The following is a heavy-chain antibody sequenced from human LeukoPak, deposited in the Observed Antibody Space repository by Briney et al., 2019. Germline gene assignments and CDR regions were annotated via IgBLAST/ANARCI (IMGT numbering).Heavy chain of an antibody. V-gene: IGHV4-39*01. CDR3: ARVARGGSSWDFDY. CDR2: IYYSGST. D-gene: IGHD6-13*01. J-gene: IGHJ4*02. Sequence: PSETLSLTCTVSGGSISSSSYYWGWIRQPPGKGLEWIGSIYYSGSTYYNPSLKSRVTISVDTSKNQFSLKLSSVTAADTAVYYCARVARGGSSWDFDYWGQGTLVTVSS. CDR1: GGSISSSSYY.